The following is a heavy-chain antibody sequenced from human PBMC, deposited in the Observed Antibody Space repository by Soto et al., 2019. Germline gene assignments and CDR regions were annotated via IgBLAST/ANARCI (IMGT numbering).Heavy chain of an antibody. V-gene: IGHV4-61*01. CDR2: IYYTGSP. J-gene: IGHJ4*02. Sequence: QVQLQESGPGLVKPSETLSLSCTVSGGSVSSDTYYWSWIRQPPGKRLEWIGYIYYTGSPHYNPSLKSRVTMSVDTSKNQFSLKLSSVTAADTAVYYCARDVLGGGNYGRGDDYWGQGTLVTVSS. CDR3: ARDVLGGGNYGRGDDY. D-gene: IGHD1-26*01. CDR1: GGSVSSDTYY.